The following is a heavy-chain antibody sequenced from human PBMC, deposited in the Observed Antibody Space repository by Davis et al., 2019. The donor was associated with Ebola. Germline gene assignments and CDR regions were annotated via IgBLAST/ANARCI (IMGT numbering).Heavy chain of an antibody. D-gene: IGHD3-3*01. J-gene: IGHJ4*01. CDR3: ASTDFWSGENDF. CDR2: ITGTGDFI. V-gene: IGHV3-21*01. Sequence: GESLKISCAASGFTFSRYSMNWVRQAPGKGLEWVASITGTGDFIFYADSVKGRFTISRDNAKNSLYLQMSSLRVEDTAMYYCASTDFWSGENDFWGHGTLVTVSS. CDR1: GFTFSRYS.